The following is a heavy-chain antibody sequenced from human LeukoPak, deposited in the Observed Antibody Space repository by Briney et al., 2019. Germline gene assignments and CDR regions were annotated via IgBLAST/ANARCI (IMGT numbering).Heavy chain of an antibody. CDR1: GGSISSSNW. V-gene: IGHV4-4*02. CDR3: ARAGAMAPFDY. J-gene: IGHJ4*02. Sequence: SGTLSLTCAVSGGSISSSNWWSWVRQPPGKGLEWIGYIYYSGSTYYNPSLKSRVTISVDTSKNQFSLKLSSVTAADTAVYYCARAGAMAPFDYWGQGTLVTVSS. CDR2: IYYSGST. D-gene: IGHD5-18*01.